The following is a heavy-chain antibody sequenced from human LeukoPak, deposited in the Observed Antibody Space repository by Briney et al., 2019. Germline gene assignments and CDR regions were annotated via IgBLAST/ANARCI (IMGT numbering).Heavy chain of an antibody. CDR1: GFTFSSYA. D-gene: IGHD6-6*01. J-gene: IGHJ3*02. V-gene: IGHV3-30*04. CDR3: LLVPYVFDI. CDR2: ISYDGKNK. Sequence: PGTSLRLSCVASGFTFSSYAMHWVRQAPGKGLEWVAVISYDGKNKYYGDSVQGRFIISRDNSKNTLYLQMNSLRAEDTAVYYCLLVPYVFDIWGQGTLVTVSS.